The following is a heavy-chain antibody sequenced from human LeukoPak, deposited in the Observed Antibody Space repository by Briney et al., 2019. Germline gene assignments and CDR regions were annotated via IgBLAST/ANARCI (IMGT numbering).Heavy chain of an antibody. J-gene: IGHJ4*02. D-gene: IGHD3-10*01. CDR3: ARAPFYGSGSFPDY. CDR2: NRKKANSYTT. Sequence: PGGSLRLSCAASGFTFSDHYMDWVRQAPGKGLEWVGRNRKKANSYTTEYAASVKGRFTISRDDSKNSLYLQMNSLNTEDTAMYYCARAPFYGSGSFPDYWGQGTLVTVSS. CDR1: GFTFSDHY. V-gene: IGHV3-72*01.